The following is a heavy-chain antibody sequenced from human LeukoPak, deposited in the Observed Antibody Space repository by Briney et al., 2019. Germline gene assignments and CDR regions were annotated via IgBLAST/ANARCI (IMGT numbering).Heavy chain of an antibody. D-gene: IGHD6-19*01. V-gene: IGHV4-34*01. Sequence: KPSETPSLTCAVYGGSFSGYYWSWIRQPPGKGLEWIGEINHSGSTNYNPSLKSRVTISVDTSKNQFSLKLSSVTAADTAVYYCARDEYGSLAVAGTLEYNWFDPWGQGTLVTVSS. J-gene: IGHJ5*02. CDR1: GGSFSGYY. CDR2: INHSGST. CDR3: ARDEYGSLAVAGTLEYNWFDP.